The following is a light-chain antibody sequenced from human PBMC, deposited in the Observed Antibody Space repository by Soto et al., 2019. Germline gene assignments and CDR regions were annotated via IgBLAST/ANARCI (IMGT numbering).Light chain of an antibody. CDR2: SNN. J-gene: IGLJ1*01. V-gene: IGLV1-44*01. Sequence: QSVLTQPTSASGTPGQRVTISCSGSSSNIGSTTVNWYQQLPGTAPKLLIYSNNQRPSGVPDRFSGSKSDTSASLAISGLQSEDEADYYYAAWDDSLNGDVFGTGTKLTVL. CDR1: SSNIGSTT. CDR3: AAWDDSLNGDV.